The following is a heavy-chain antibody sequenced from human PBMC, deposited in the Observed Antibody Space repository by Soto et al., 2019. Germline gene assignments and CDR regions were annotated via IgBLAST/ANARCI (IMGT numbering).Heavy chain of an antibody. CDR3: ARGRRITIFGVVIPDYYYMDV. CDR1: GYTFTSYD. D-gene: IGHD3-3*01. Sequence: GASVKVSCKASGYTFTSYDINWVRQATGQGLEWMGWMNPNSGNTGYAQKFQGRVTMTRNTSISTAYMVLSSLRSEDTAVYYCARGRRITIFGVVIPDYYYMDVWGKGTTVTGS. V-gene: IGHV1-8*01. CDR2: MNPNSGNT. J-gene: IGHJ6*03.